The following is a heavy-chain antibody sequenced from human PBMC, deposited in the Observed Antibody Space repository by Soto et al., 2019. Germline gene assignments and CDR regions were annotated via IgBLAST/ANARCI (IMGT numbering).Heavy chain of an antibody. CDR3: ARDKPDGDYTGDFQH. V-gene: IGHV1-69*01. CDR1: GGTFSSYA. J-gene: IGHJ1*01. D-gene: IGHD4-17*01. Sequence: QVQLVQSGAEVKKPGSSVKVSCKASGGTFSSYAISWVRQAPGQGLEWMGGIIPIFGTADYAQKFQGRVTITADESTSTDYMELSSLRSEDTAVYYCARDKPDGDYTGDFQHWGQGTLVTVSS. CDR2: IIPIFGTA.